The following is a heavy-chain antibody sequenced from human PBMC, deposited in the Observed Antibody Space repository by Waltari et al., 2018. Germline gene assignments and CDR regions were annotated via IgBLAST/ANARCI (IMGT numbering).Heavy chain of an antibody. D-gene: IGHD1-26*01. CDR2: LYYSGST. J-gene: IGHJ3*02. CDR3: IVGATTTSDAFDI. V-gene: IGHV4-39*01. CDR1: GGSIRSSSYY. Sequence: QLQLQESGPGLVKPSETLSLTCTVSGGSIRSSSYYWGWIRQPPGKGLEWIGSLYYSGSTYYNPSLKSRVTISVDTSKNQFSLKLSSVTAADTAVYYGIVGATTTSDAFDIWGQGTMVTVSS.